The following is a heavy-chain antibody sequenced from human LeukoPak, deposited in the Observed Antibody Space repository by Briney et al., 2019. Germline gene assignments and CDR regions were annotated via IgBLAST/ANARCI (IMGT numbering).Heavy chain of an antibody. D-gene: IGHD3-10*01. CDR1: GYAFTGYY. CDR2: MNPSGGST. CDR3: ARGPSITMVRGGQWYYYMDV. J-gene: IGHJ6*03. V-gene: IGHV1-46*01. Sequence: VASVKVSCKASGYAFTGYYIFWVRQAPGRGLEWMGIMNPSGGSTNYAQKFQGRVTMTRDTSTSTVYMELSSLRSEDTAVYYCARGPSITMVRGGQWYYYMDVWGKGTTVTISS.